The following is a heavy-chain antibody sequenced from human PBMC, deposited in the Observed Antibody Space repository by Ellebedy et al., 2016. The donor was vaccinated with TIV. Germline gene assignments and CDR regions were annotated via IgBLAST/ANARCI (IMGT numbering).Heavy chain of an antibody. J-gene: IGHJ3*01. CDR1: GLTFSSHA. V-gene: IGHV3-23*01. CDR3: ARDPVGVGPAFDV. D-gene: IGHD4-23*01. CDR2: ITESGGNT. Sequence: PGESLRLSCAASGLTFSSHAMSWVRQAPGKGLEWVSSITESGGNTYYADSVKGRFTISRDNSKDTLFLQMNSLRAEDTAIYFCARDPVGVGPAFDVWGQGTMVTVSS.